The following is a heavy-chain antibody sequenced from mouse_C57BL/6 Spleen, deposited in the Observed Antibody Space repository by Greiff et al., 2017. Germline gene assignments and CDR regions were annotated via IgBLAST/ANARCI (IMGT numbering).Heavy chain of an antibody. CDR1: GFTFSSYT. J-gene: IGHJ3*01. CDR3: ARQAYGLWFAY. Sequence: EVKLVESGGGLVKPGGSLKLSCAASGFTFSSYTMSWVRQTPEKRLEWVATISGGGGNTCSPDSVKGRFTISRDNAKNTLYLQMSSLRSEDTALYYCARQAYGLWFAYWGQGTLVTVSA. V-gene: IGHV5-9*01. CDR2: ISGGGGNT. D-gene: IGHD6-5*01.